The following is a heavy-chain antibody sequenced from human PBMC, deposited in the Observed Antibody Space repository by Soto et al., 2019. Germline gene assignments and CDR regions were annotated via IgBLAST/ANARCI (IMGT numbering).Heavy chain of an antibody. D-gene: IGHD2-15*01. V-gene: IGHV3-30*03. CDR2: ISYDGNRK. J-gene: IGHJ4*02. CDR1: GFTFSSYG. CDR3: ARKGYGGRWSLDY. Sequence: QLQLVESGGGVVQPGRSLRLSCAASGFTFSSYGMHWARQAPGEGLEWVAVISYDGNRKYYADSVKGRFTISRDFSKNTVDLHMNSVRVEDTAVYFCARKGYGGRWSLDYWGQGILVTVSS.